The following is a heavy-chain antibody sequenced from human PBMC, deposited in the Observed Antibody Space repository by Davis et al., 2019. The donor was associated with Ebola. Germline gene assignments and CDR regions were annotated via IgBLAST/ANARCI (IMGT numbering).Heavy chain of an antibody. J-gene: IGHJ3*02. CDR2: INPSSGST. CDR3: ARGATVLRFVRPLDI. CDR1: GYTFTNYY. D-gene: IGHD3-3*01. Sequence: ASVKVSCKASGYTFTNYYMFWVRQALGQGLECMGTINPSSGSTRYAQKFQGRVTMTRDTSTSTVYMELSSLRSEDTAVYYRARGATVLRFVRPLDIWGQGTMVTVSS. V-gene: IGHV1-46*01.